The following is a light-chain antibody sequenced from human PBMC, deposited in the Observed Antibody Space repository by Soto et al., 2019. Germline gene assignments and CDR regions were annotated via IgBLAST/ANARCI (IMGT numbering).Light chain of an antibody. CDR1: QSITRW. J-gene: IGKJ2*01. CDR3: QQYNSYSAYT. CDR2: DAS. Sequence: DIQMTQSPSTLSASLGDRVTITCRASQSITRWLAWYQQKPGRAPKLLIYDASSLVSGVPSRFRGSGSGTEFTLTISSLQRDDFASYFCQQYNSYSAYTFGQGTTLEIK. V-gene: IGKV1-5*01.